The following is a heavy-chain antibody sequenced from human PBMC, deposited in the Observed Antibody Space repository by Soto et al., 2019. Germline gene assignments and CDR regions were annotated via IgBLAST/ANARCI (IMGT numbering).Heavy chain of an antibody. CDR2: INPDGSTT. V-gene: IGHV3-74*01. J-gene: IGHJ4*02. CDR1: GFTFSNYW. Sequence: GGSLRLSCVASGFTFSNYWMHWVRQAPGQGLVWVSRINPDGSTTLYADSVKGRFTISRGNAKDTLNLQMNNLRAGDTAVYYCVRDLGIGGFADYWGQGILVTVSS. D-gene: IGHD2-15*01. CDR3: VRDLGIGGFADY.